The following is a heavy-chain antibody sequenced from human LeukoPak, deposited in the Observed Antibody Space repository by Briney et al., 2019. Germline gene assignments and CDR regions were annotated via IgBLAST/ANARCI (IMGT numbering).Heavy chain of an antibody. D-gene: IGHD1-7*01. CDR1: GGSVSSGSYY. J-gene: IGHJ5*02. Sequence: SETLSLTCTVSGGSVSSGSYYWSWIRQPPGKGLEWIGYIHYSGSSGSTNYNPSLKSRVTISVDTSKKQFSLKLSSVTAADTAVYYCARESNSNYVFWFDPWGQGTLVTVSS. V-gene: IGHV4-61*01. CDR3: ARESNSNYVFWFDP. CDR2: IHYSGSSGST.